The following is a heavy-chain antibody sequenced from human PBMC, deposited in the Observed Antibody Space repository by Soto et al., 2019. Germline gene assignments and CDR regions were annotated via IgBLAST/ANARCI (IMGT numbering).Heavy chain of an antibody. CDR1: GYTFTGYY. V-gene: IGHV1-2*04. CDR2: INPNSGGT. D-gene: IGHD6-19*01. CDR3: ARTQKRIAVAGTPLDYYYRGIDF. J-gene: IGHJ6*02. Sequence: ASVKVSCKASGYTFTGYYMHWVRQAPGQGLEWMGWINPNSGGTNYAQKFQGWVTMTRDTSISTAYMELSRLRSDDTAVYYCARTQKRIAVAGTPLDYYYRGIDFRCQGT.